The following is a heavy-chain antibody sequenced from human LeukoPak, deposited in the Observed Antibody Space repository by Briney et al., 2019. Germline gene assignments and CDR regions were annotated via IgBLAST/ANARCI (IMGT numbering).Heavy chain of an antibody. D-gene: IGHD3-10*01. Sequence: SETLSLTCTVSGGSISSYYWSWIRQPPGKGLEWIGYIYYSGSTNCNPSLKSRVTISVDTSKNQFSLKLSSVTAADTAVYYCARDRRGSGSYYDYYYYGMDVWGKGTTVTVSS. CDR2: IYYSGST. CDR3: ARDRRGSGSYYDYYYYGMDV. J-gene: IGHJ6*04. CDR1: GGSISSYY. V-gene: IGHV4-59*01.